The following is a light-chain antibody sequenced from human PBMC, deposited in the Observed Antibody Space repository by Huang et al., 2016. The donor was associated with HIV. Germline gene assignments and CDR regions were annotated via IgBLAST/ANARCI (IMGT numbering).Light chain of an antibody. J-gene: IGKJ2*01. CDR3: QKYNSAPYT. CDR2: GAA. V-gene: IGKV1-27*01. CDR1: QGISNY. Sequence: DIQMTQPPSSLSASVGDRVTLTCRASQGISNYLAWFQQKQGKVPKLLIYGAATLQTGVPSRFSGSGSGTDFTLTISSLQPEDVATYYCQKYNSAPYTFGQGTNLEIK.